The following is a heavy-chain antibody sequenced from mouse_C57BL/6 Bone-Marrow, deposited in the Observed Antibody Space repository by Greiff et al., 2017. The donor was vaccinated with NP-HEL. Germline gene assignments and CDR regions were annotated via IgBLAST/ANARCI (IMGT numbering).Heavy chain of an antibody. D-gene: IGHD1-1*01. CDR1: GYTFTDYY. Sequence: VQLQQSGAELVKPGASVKISCKASGYTFTDYYINWVKQRPGQGLEWIGKIGPGSGSTYSTEQFKGKATLTADKSSSTAYMQLSSLTSEDSAVYFCARSDYYGSSYGYFDVWGTGTTVTVSS. V-gene: IGHV1-77*01. CDR2: IGPGSGST. J-gene: IGHJ1*03. CDR3: ARSDYYGSSYGYFDV.